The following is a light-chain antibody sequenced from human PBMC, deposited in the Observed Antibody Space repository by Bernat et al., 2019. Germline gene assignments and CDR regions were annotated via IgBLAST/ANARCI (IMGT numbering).Light chain of an antibody. V-gene: IGKV3-15*01. CDR1: QSVSSN. CDR3: QQYNSWLWT. J-gene: IGKJ1*01. CDR2: VAS. Sequence: EIVMTQSPATLSVSPGARATLSCRASQSVSSNLAWYQQKPGQAPRLLIYVASTRATGIPARFSGSGSGTEFTLTISSLQSEDFAVYYCQQYNSWLWTFGQGTKVEIK.